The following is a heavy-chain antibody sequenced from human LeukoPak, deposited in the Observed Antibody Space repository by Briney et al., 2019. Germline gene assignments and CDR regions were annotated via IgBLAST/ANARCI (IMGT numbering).Heavy chain of an antibody. CDR3: AGHMEYSGSYYGY. CDR2: IYYSGST. J-gene: IGHJ4*02. CDR1: GGSISSSSYY. Sequence: SETLSLTCTVSGGSISSSSYYWGWIRQPPGKGLEWIGSIYYSGSTYYNPSLKSRVTISVDTSKNQFSLKLSSVTAADTAVYYCAGHMEYSGSYYGYWGQGTLVTVSS. V-gene: IGHV4-39*01. D-gene: IGHD1-26*01.